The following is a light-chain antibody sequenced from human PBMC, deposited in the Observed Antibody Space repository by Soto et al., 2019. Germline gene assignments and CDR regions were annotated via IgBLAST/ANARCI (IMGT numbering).Light chain of an antibody. J-gene: IGLJ2*01. CDR1: TGAVTSGQY. CDR2: DTT. Sequence: QAVVTQEPSLTVSPGGTVTLTCGSSTGAVTSGQYPYWFQQKPGQAPKTLIYDTTNKHSWSPARFSGSLLGGKAALTLSGAQPEDEADYYCLLVYSGIVVFGGGTKLTVL. V-gene: IGLV7-46*01. CDR3: LLVYSGIVV.